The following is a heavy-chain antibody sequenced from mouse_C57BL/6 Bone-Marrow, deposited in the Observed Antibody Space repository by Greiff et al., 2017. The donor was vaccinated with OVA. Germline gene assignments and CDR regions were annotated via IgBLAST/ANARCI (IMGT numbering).Heavy chain of an antibody. CDR1: GFTFSSYA. CDR3: TKLHWYFDV. Sequence: EVHLVESGEGLVKPGGSLKLSCAASGFTFSSYAMSWVRQTPEKRLEWVAYISSGGDYIYYADTVKGRFTSSRDNARNTLYLQMSSLKSEDTAMYYCTKLHWYFDVWGTGTTVTVSS. J-gene: IGHJ1*03. V-gene: IGHV5-9-1*02. CDR2: ISSGGDYI.